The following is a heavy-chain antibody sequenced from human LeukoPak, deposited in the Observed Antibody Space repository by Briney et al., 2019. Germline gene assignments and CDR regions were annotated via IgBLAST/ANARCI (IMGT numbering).Heavy chain of an antibody. CDR1: GFTFSSYS. V-gene: IGHV3-21*01. CDR3: ARGIVGATTLPDY. D-gene: IGHD1-26*01. J-gene: IGHJ4*02. Sequence: PGGSLRLSCAASGFTFSSYSMNWVRQAPGKGLEWVSSISSSSYIYYADSVKGRFTISRDNAKNSLYLQMNSLRAEDTAVYYCARGIVGATTLPDYWGQGTLVTVSS. CDR2: ISSSSYI.